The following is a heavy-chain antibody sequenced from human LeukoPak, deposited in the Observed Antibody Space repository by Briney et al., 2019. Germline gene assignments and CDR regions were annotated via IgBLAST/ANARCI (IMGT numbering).Heavy chain of an antibody. V-gene: IGHV3-23*01. D-gene: IGHD1-26*01. J-gene: IGHJ4*02. CDR2: ISGSGGST. CDR3: ARGRPVGASTVEDY. CDR1: GFTFSSYA. Sequence: GGSLRLSCAASGFTFSSYAMSWVRQAPGKGLEWVSVISGSGGSTYYADSVKGRFTISRDNSKNMLYLQMNNLRAEDTAFYYCARGRPVGASTVEDYWGQGTLVTVSS.